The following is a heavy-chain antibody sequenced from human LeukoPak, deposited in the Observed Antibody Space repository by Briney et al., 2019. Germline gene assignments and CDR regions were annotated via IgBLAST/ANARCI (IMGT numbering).Heavy chain of an antibody. CDR1: GFTFSSYA. CDR3: ARDLRMVGATHYYYGMDV. D-gene: IGHD1-26*01. J-gene: IGHJ6*02. CDR2: ISGSGGST. Sequence: GGSLRLSCAASGFTFSSYAMSWVRQAPGKGLEWVSAISGSGGSTYYADSVKGRFTISRDNSKNTLYLQMNSLRAEDTAVYYCARDLRMVGATHYYYGMDVWGQGTTVTVSS. V-gene: IGHV3-23*01.